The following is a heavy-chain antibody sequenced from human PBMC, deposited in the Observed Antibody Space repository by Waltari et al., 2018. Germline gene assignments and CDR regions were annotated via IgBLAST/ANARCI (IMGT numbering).Heavy chain of an antibody. V-gene: IGHV3-30-3*01. Sequence: QVQLVESGGGVVQPGRSLRLSCAASGFTLSSFAGHWVRQAPGKGLEWVGVISNDGTKKYYVYSVKGRFTISRDNFKNMVYMQMNSLRREDTALYYCAREGYDLYSVGMDVLGQGTTVTVSS. CDR2: ISNDGTKK. D-gene: IGHD2-21*02. CDR3: AREGYDLYSVGMDV. J-gene: IGHJ6*02. CDR1: GFTLSSFA.